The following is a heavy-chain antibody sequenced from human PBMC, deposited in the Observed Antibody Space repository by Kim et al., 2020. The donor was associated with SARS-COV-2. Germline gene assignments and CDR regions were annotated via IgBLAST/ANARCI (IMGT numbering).Heavy chain of an antibody. J-gene: IGHJ3*02. CDR1: GFTFSDYY. CDR2: ISSSGSTI. V-gene: IGHV3-11*01. Sequence: GGSLRLSCAASGFTFSDYYMSWIRQAPGKGLEWVSYISSSGSTIYYADSVKGRFTISRDNAKNSLYLQMNSLRAEDTAVYYCASPRGSPGLPGKIDAFDIWGQGTMVTVSS. CDR3: ASPRGSPGLPGKIDAFDI. D-gene: IGHD2-2*01.